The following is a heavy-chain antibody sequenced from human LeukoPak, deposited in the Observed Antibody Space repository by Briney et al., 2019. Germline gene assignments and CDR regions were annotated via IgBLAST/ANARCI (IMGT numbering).Heavy chain of an antibody. D-gene: IGHD3-3*01. CDR2: ISAYNGNT. Sequence: ASVKVSCKASGYTFTSYGISWVRQAPGQGLEWMGWISAYNGNTNYAQKLQGRVTMTPDTSTSTAYMELRSLRSDDTAVYYCARDQTSYYDFWSGYSYWGQGTLVTVSS. J-gene: IGHJ4*02. CDR3: ARDQTSYYDFWSGYSY. CDR1: GYTFTSYG. V-gene: IGHV1-18*01.